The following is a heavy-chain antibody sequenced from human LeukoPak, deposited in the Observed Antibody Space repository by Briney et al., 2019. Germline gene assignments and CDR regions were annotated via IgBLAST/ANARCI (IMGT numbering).Heavy chain of an antibody. Sequence: KTGGSLRLSCAASGSSVSDYYMSWIRQTPGKGLEWVSYISGTTGYTNSADSVKGRFTISRDNARNSLYLQMNSLRAEDTAVYYCARETSPNSGDYAYWGQGTLVTVSS. D-gene: IGHD1-26*01. CDR1: GSSVSDYY. CDR3: ARETSPNSGDYAY. J-gene: IGHJ4*02. V-gene: IGHV3-11*06. CDR2: ISGTTGYT.